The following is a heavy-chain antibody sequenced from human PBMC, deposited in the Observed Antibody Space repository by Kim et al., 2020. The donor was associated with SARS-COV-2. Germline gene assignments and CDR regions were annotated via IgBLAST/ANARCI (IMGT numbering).Heavy chain of an antibody. J-gene: IGHJ4*02. Sequence: PSLKSRVTISVDTSKNQFSLKLSSVTAADTAVYYCARQGSNYDSSGIFDYWGQGTLVTVSS. CDR3: ARQGSNYDSSGIFDY. V-gene: IGHV4-39*01. D-gene: IGHD3-22*01.